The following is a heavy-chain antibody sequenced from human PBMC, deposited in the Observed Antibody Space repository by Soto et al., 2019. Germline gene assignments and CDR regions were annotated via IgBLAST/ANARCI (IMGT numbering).Heavy chain of an antibody. J-gene: IGHJ6*02. CDR2: ISYDGSNK. CDR1: GFTCSSYG. V-gene: IGHV3-30*18. Sequence: GGSLRLSCAASGFTCSSYGMHWVRQAPGKGLEWVAVISYDGSNKYYADSVKGRFTISRDNSKNTLYLQMNSLRAEDTAVYYCAKDQYWGSSYYYGMDVWGQGTTVTVSS. D-gene: IGHD3-16*01. CDR3: AKDQYWGSSYYYGMDV.